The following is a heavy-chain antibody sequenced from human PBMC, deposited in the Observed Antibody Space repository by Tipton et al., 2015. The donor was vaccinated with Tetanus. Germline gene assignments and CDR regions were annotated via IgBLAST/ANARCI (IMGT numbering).Heavy chain of an antibody. CDR2: VDDSGST. V-gene: IGHV4-34*01. Sequence: LRLSCAVYGGSLSRYYWTWIRQPPGKGLEWIGEVDDSGSTNYSPSLKSRVTISLDTSKNEFSLTLSSVTAADTAVYYCARGRTMSGVVAPFDLWGQGTQVTVSS. CDR3: ARGRTMSGVVAPFDL. CDR1: GGSLSRYY. D-gene: IGHD3-3*01. J-gene: IGHJ4*02.